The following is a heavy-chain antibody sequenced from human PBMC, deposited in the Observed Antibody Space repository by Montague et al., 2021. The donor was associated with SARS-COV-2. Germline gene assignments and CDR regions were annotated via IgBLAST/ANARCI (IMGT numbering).Heavy chain of an antibody. D-gene: IGHD6-6*01. V-gene: IGHV2-5*02. J-gene: IGHJ4*02. CDR1: GFSLSTSGVG. Sequence: PALVKPTQTLTLTCTFSGFSLSTSGVGVGWIRQPPGKALEWLALIYWDDDKRYSPPLKSRLTITKDTSKNQVVLTMTNMDPVDAATYYCAHKYGSFTGPYFDYWGQGTLVTVSS. CDR2: IYWDDDK. CDR3: AHKYGSFTGPYFDY.